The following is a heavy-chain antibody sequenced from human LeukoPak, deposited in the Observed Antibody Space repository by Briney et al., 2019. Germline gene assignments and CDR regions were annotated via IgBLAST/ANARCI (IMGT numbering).Heavy chain of an antibody. CDR3: ARDLGDYYDSSGPTGPHY. Sequence: SVKVSCKASGGTFSSYAISWVRQAPGQGLEWMGRIIPILGIANYAQKFQGRVTITADKSTSTAYMELSSLRSEDTAVYYCARDLGDYYDSSGPTGPHYWGQGTLVTVSS. D-gene: IGHD3-22*01. CDR1: GGTFSSYA. CDR2: IIPILGIA. V-gene: IGHV1-69*04. J-gene: IGHJ4*02.